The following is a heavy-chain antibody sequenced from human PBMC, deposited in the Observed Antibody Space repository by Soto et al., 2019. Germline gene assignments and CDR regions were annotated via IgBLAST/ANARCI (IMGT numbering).Heavy chain of an antibody. J-gene: IGHJ4*01. CDR1: GFIVSDYY. CDR2: IYSSGKT. Sequence: EVKLVETGGGLIQPGGSLRLSCAASGFIVSDYYLSWVRQAPGKGLEWVSVIYSSGKTDHADSEKGRLTTSSDNSKKALYLQMNGLRAEDTAIYYCARVPVREAGYGDLWGHGPQVTVSS. V-gene: IGHV3-53*02. CDR3: ARVPVREAGYGDL. D-gene: IGHD5-12*01.